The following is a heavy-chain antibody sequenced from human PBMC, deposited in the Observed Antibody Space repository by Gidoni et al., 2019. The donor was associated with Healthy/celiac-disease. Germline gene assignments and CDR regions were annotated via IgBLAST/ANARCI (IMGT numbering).Heavy chain of an antibody. J-gene: IGHJ3*02. Sequence: QVQLVESGGGVVQPGRSLRLSCAASGFTFSSYGMHWVRQAPGKGLEWVAVISYDGSNKYYADSVKGRFTISRDNSKNTLYLQMNSLRAEDTAVYYCAKGYCGGDCRDAFDIWGQGTMVTVSS. CDR3: AKGYCGGDCRDAFDI. D-gene: IGHD2-21*01. CDR2: ISYDGSNK. CDR1: GFTFSSYG. V-gene: IGHV3-30*18.